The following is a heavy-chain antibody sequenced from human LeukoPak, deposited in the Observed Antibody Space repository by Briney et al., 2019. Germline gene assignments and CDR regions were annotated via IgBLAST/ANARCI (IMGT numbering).Heavy chain of an antibody. J-gene: IGHJ6*02. D-gene: IGHD2-2*01. Sequence: GGSLRLSCAASGFTFSSYAMHWIRQAPGKRLEWVAVISYDGSNKYYADSVKGRFTISRDNSKNTLYLQMNSLRAEDTAVYYCASILGYCSSTSCPPTRGYYYYGMDVWGQGTTVTVSS. CDR3: ASILGYCSSTSCPPTRGYYYYGMDV. CDR1: GFTFSSYA. CDR2: ISYDGSNK. V-gene: IGHV3-30-3*01.